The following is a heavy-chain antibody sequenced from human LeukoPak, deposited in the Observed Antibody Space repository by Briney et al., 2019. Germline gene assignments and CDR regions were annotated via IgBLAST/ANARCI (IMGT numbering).Heavy chain of an antibody. CDR2: VYYSGRG. CDR1: GDSINNVGYY. J-gene: IGHJ5*02. CDR3: ARPTSSSGGPSRITNNCFDP. Sequence: PSETLSLTCTVSGDSINNVGYYWAWVRHLLGKGLEWIGSVYYSGRGYYSSSLKSRVTISIDTSKDQFSLNMKSVTAADTAVYYCARPTSSSGGPSRITNNCFDPWGQGILVTVSS. V-gene: IGHV4-39*01. D-gene: IGHD1-1*01.